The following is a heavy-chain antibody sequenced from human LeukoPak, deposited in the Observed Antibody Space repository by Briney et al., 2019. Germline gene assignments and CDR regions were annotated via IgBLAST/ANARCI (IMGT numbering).Heavy chain of an antibody. Sequence: SETLSLTCTVSGGSISSGGYYWSWIRQHPGKGLEWIVYIYYSGSTYYNPSLKSRVTISVYTSKNQFSLKLSSVTAADTAVYYCARDNGLEGEGYLDYWGQGTLVTVSS. D-gene: IGHD1-1*01. J-gene: IGHJ4*02. V-gene: IGHV4-31*03. CDR1: GGSISSGGYY. CDR3: ARDNGLEGEGYLDY. CDR2: IYYSGST.